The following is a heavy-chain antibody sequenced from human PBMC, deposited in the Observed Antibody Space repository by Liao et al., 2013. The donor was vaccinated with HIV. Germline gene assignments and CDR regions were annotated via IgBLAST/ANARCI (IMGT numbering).Heavy chain of an antibody. D-gene: IGHD2-15*01. CDR1: GGSISSFS. CDR3: ARDVVNWFDP. J-gene: IGHJ5*02. Sequence: QVQLHESGPGIVKPSATLSLTCSVSGGSISSFSWSWIRQSAGRGLEWIGRVSSTGSTQYNPSLRSRVTMSVDTARNQFSLILSSLTATDTAVYYCARDVVNWFDPWGQGTLVTVSS. V-gene: IGHV4-4*07. CDR2: VSSTGST.